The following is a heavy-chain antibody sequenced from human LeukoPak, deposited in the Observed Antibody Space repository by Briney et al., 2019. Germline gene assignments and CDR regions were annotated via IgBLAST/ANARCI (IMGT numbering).Heavy chain of an antibody. CDR1: GGSLSSSSYY. J-gene: IGHJ6*03. D-gene: IGHD5-12*01. V-gene: IGHV4-39*07. Sequence: PSETLSLTCTVSGGSLSSSSYYWGWVRQPPGTGLEWIGSIYYSGSTYYNPSLKSRVTISVDTSKNQFSLKLSSVTAADTAVYYCAASGYDFTGAYYYYYMDVWGKGTTVTVSS. CDR2: IYYSGST. CDR3: AASGYDFTGAYYYYYMDV.